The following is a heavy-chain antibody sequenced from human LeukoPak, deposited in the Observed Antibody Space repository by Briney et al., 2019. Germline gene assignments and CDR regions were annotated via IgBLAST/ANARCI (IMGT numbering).Heavy chain of an antibody. Sequence: SETLSLTCTVSGGPIITCSISSYNWSWVRQPAGMGLEWIGRIYTSGTTNYNLSLKSRVTMSVDTSKNQFSLKVNSVTAADTAVYYCARGAPSDYWGQGILVTVSS. CDR3: ARGAPSDY. CDR1: GGPIITCSISSYN. J-gene: IGHJ4*02. V-gene: IGHV4-4*07. CDR2: IYTSGTT.